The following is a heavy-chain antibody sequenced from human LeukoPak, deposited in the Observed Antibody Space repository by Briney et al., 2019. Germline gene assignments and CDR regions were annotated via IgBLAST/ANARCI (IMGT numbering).Heavy chain of an antibody. Sequence: GGSLRLSCAASGFTFSDSYMSWIRQAPGKGLEWVSYMSSSGSTISHADSVKGRFTISRDNAKNSVYLQMNSLRAEDTAVYYCARPGYSSLYWGQGTQVTVSS. CDR3: ARPGYSSLY. V-gene: IGHV3-11*04. CDR1: GFTFSDSY. D-gene: IGHD6-13*01. CDR2: MSSSGSTI. J-gene: IGHJ4*02.